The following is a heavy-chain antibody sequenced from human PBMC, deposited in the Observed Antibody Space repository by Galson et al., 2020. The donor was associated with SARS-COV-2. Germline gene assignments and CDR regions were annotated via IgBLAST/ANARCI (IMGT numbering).Heavy chain of an antibody. D-gene: IGHD4-17*01. CDR2: IGGSGVNT. J-gene: IGHJ4*02. Sequence: GGSLRPSCATSGFTFSRYALSWVRQAPGKGLEWVSTIGGSGVNTYYTESVKGRFTISRDSSTNTVSLQMNSLRGDDTGIYYCAKDQGNDYGDQLHFWGQGTLVTVSS. V-gene: IGHV3-23*01. CDR1: GFTFSRYA. CDR3: AKDQGNDYGDQLHF.